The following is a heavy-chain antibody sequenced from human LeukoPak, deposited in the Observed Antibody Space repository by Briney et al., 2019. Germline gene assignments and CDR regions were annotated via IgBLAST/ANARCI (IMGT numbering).Heavy chain of an antibody. CDR1: GFTFSSYS. CDR2: ISSSSSYI. J-gene: IGHJ4*02. D-gene: IGHD5-18*01. V-gene: IGHV3-21*05. Sequence: GGSLRLSCAASGFTFSSYSMNWVRQAPGKGLEWVSYISSSSSYIYYADSVKGRFTISRDNAKNSLYLQMNSLRAEDTAVYYCARARYSYGTVDYWGQGTLVTVSS. CDR3: ARARYSYGTVDY.